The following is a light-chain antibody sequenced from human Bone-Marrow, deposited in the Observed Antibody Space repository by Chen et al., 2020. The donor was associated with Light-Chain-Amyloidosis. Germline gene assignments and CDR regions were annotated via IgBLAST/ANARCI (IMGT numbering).Light chain of an antibody. CDR3: QSYQGSSQGV. V-gene: IGLV6-57*01. Sequence: NFMLTQPHSVSESPGKMVIISCTRSSGSIATNYVQWYQQRPGSSPTTVIYEDDQIPSGVPDRFSGSLDRSSNAASLPISGLKTEDEADYYCQSYQGSSQGVFGGGTKLTVL. CDR2: EDD. CDR1: SGSIATNY. J-gene: IGLJ3*02.